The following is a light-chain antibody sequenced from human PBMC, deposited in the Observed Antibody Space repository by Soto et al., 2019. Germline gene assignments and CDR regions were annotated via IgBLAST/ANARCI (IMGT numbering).Light chain of an antibody. V-gene: IGLV2-14*01. CDR1: SSDVGGYNY. J-gene: IGLJ1*01. CDR3: LSYTSSSTLV. Sequence: QSVLTQPASVSGSPGQSITISCTGTSSDVGGYNYVSWYQQYPGKAPKLMIYEVSNRPSGVSSRFSGSKSGNTASLTISGLQAEDEADYFCLSYTSSSTLVFGTGTKVTVL. CDR2: EVS.